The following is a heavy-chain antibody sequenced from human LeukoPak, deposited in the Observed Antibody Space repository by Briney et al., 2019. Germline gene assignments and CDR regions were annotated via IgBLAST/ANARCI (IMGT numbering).Heavy chain of an antibody. Sequence: PSPTLSLTCTVSGGSISPISSSTYYWRWIRQSPGQGLEWIGSLFYGENTHYNPFLKSRATLSVDASNNQFSLKLTSVTAADAAVYFCARQLPTAAADTRGYFDYWGQGTVVTVSS. J-gene: IGHJ4*02. V-gene: IGHV4-39*01. CDR1: GGSISPISSSTYY. D-gene: IGHD6-25*01. CDR2: LFYGENT. CDR3: ARQLPTAAADTRGYFDY.